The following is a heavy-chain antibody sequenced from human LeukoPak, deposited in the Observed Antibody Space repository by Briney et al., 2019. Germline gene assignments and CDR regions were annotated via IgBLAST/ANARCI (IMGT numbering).Heavy chain of an antibody. Sequence: PSETLSLTCSVSGDFISSSGYYWGWTRQAPGKGLEWIGSLYVGETTSYNPSLRGRVAISVDTSKNQFSLKLSSVTAADTAVYYCARVGFVTMVRGVIRWAYYYGMDVWGQGTTVTVSS. D-gene: IGHD3-10*01. CDR3: ARVGFVTMVRGVIRWAYYYGMDV. CDR1: GDFISSSGYY. J-gene: IGHJ6*02. CDR2: LYVGETT. V-gene: IGHV4-39*01.